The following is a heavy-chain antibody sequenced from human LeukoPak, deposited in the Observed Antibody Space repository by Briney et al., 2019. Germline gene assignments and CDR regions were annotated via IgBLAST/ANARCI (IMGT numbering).Heavy chain of an antibody. CDR3: ARDDSSAWEPRY. D-gene: IGHD1-26*01. CDR2: INPNSGGT. J-gene: IGHJ4*02. Sequence: ASVKVSCKASGYTFTGYYMHWVRQAPGQGLEWMGWINPNSGGTNYAQKFQGRVTMTRDTSISTAYMELSRLRSDDTAVYYCARDDSSAWEPRYWGQGTLVSVSS. V-gene: IGHV1-2*02. CDR1: GYTFTGYY.